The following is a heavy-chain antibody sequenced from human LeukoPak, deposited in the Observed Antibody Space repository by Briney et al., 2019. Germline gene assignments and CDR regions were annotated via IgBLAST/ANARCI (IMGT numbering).Heavy chain of an antibody. V-gene: IGHV3-23*01. J-gene: IGHJ4*02. CDR1: GFTFSSYA. Sequence: GGSLRLSCAAAGFTFSSYAMSWVRQAPGKGLEWVSAISGSGGSTYYADSVKGRFTISGDNSKNTLYLQMNSLRAEDTAVYYCAKGVRFLEWFFDYWGQGTLVTVSS. CDR2: ISGSGGST. CDR3: AKGVRFLEWFFDY. D-gene: IGHD3-3*01.